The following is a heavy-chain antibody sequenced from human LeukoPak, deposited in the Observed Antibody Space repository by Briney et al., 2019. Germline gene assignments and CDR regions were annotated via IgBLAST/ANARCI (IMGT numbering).Heavy chain of an antibody. Sequence: ASVTVSYTPSVYTFTKYDINWVGQAPGQGREGRVWMNPNSGNTGYAPKFQGKVTMTSNTSIRTAYIELSSLRSEDTAVYYCARAIKWELGIHYWVQGTLVTVSS. CDR3: ARAIKWELGIHY. CDR1: VYTFTKYD. D-gene: IGHD1-26*01. V-gene: IGHV1-8*01. CDR2: MNPNSGNT. J-gene: IGHJ4*02.